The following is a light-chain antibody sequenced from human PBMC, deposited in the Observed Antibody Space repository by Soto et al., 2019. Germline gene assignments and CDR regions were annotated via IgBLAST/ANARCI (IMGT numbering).Light chain of an antibody. CDR1: TSDIGTYDY. CDR2: EVT. V-gene: IGLV2-14*01. J-gene: IGLJ2*01. CDR3: SSYTTTTTPVV. Sequence: QSALTQPASVSGSPGQSITISCTGTTSDIGTYDYVSWYQHHPGKARKLMIYEVTNRPSGVSDRFSGSKSGKTASLTISGLQAEDEADYYCSSYTTTTTPVVFGGGTQLTVL.